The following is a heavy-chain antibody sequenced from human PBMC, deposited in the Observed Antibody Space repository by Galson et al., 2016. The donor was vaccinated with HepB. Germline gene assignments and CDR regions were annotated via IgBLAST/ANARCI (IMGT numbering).Heavy chain of an antibody. CDR1: GGSFSGYY. V-gene: IGHV4-34*01. D-gene: IGHD2-15*01. Sequence: ETLSLTCAVSGGSFSGYYWTWIRQPPGKGLEWIGEINHSVTTNYNPSLKSRVTISVDPSKYQFSLELRSVTAADTAVYYCARDWWGALDYWGQGTLVTVSS. J-gene: IGHJ4*02. CDR2: INHSVTT. CDR3: ARDWWGALDY.